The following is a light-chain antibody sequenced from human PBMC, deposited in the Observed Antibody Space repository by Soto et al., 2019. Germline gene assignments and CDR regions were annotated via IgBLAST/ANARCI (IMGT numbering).Light chain of an antibody. CDR3: QQYDNPPYT. J-gene: IGKJ2*01. CDR1: QDIGDY. V-gene: IGKV1-33*01. Sequence: DIQMTQSPSSLSASVGDRVTITCQASQDIGDYLNWYQQKPGKAPNLLIFDASNLDTGVPSRFSGSGSGTDFTFTISSLQPEYIATYCCQQYDNPPYTFGQGTQLEIK. CDR2: DAS.